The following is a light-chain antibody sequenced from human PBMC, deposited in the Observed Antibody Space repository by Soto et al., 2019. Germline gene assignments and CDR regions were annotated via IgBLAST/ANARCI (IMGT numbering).Light chain of an antibody. V-gene: IGLV1-40*01. CDR1: NSNIGTNYD. Sequence: QSVLTQPPSVSGAPGQRVTISCTGSNSNIGTNYDVHWYQQLPGTAPKLLIYGNSNRPSGVPDRFSGSKSGTSASLAITGLQAEDEADYYCQSYDSSLSGYVFGTGPKVTVL. CDR3: QSYDSSLSGYV. CDR2: GNS. J-gene: IGLJ1*01.